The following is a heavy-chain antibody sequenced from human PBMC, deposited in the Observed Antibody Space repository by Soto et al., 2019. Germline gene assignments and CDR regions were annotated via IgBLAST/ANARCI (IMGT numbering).Heavy chain of an antibody. J-gene: IGHJ4*02. Sequence: HPGESLRLSCVVSGVLINNYYNSWVRPAPGKGLEWVSGISGVDDSRSYADSVKGRLTISRDNSKNTLFLQMNNLRAADTAIYYCARRASGGTHFDYWGQGTLVNV. CDR1: GVLINNYY. D-gene: IGHD1-26*01. CDR3: ARRASGGTHFDY. CDR2: ISGVDDSR. V-gene: IGHV3-23*01.